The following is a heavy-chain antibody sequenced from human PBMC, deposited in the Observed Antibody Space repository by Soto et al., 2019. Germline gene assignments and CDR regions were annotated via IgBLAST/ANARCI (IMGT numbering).Heavy chain of an antibody. CDR1: GYTFTSYA. D-gene: IGHD3-9*01. J-gene: IGHJ5*02. CDR2: INAGKGNT. V-gene: IGHV1-3*01. Sequence: ASVKVSCKASGYTFTSYAMHWVRQAPGQRLELMVWINAGKGNTKYSQKFQGRVTITRDTSASTAYMELSSLRSEDTAVYYCARSLYDILPGYVYNWFDPWGQGTLVTVSS. CDR3: ARSLYDILPGYVYNWFDP.